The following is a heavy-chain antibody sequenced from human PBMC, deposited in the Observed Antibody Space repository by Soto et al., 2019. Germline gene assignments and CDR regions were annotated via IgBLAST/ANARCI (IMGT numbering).Heavy chain of an antibody. CDR2: IYYSGST. CDR1: GGSIRSSSYY. Sequence: SETLSLTCTVSGGSIRSSSYYWGWIRQPPGKGLEWIGSIYYSGSTYYNPSLKSRVTISVDTSKNQFSLKLSSVTAADTAVYYCARQGDRDAYYYYGMHVWGQGTTVTVSS. J-gene: IGHJ6*02. D-gene: IGHD2-15*01. CDR3: ARQGDRDAYYYYGMHV. V-gene: IGHV4-39*01.